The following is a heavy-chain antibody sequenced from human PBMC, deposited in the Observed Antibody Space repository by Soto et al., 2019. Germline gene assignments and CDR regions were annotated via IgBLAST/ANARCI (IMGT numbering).Heavy chain of an antibody. CDR1: GGSISSGDYY. Sequence: PSETLSLTCTVSGGSISSGDYYWSWIRQPPGKGLEWIGYIYYSGSTYYNPSLKSRVTISVDTSKNRFSLKLSSVTAADTAVYYCARIDYFAGAFDIWGQGTMVTVSS. CDR3: ARIDYFAGAFDI. V-gene: IGHV4-30-4*01. CDR2: IYYSGST. J-gene: IGHJ3*02. D-gene: IGHD3-9*01.